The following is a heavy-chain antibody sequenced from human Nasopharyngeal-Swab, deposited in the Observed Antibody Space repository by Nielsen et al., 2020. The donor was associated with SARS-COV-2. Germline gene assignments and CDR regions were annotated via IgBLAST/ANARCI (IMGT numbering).Heavy chain of an antibody. V-gene: IGHV4-34*01. CDR3: ARGDSSSSPAFDI. D-gene: IGHD6-6*01. CDR2: INHSGST. Sequence: SETLSLTCAVYGGSFSGYYWSWIRQPPGKGLEWIGEINHSGSTNYNPSLKSRVTISVDTSKNQFSLKLSSVTAADTAVYYCARGDSSSSPAFDIWGQGTMVTVS. CDR1: GGSFSGYY. J-gene: IGHJ3*02.